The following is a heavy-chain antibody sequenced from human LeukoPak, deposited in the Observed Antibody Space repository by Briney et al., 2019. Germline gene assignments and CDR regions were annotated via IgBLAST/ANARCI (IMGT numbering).Heavy chain of an antibody. J-gene: IGHJ5*02. CDR1: GGSISSYC. CDR3: ARDQAGSPNNWFDP. V-gene: IGHV4-59*01. CDR2: IYYSGIT. Sequence: PSGTLSLTCTVSGGSISSYCWSWIRQPPGKGLEWIGYIYYSGITNYNPSLKSRVTISVHTSKNQFSLKLSSVTAADTAVYYCARDQAGSPNNWFDPWGQGTLVTVSS. D-gene: IGHD1-26*01.